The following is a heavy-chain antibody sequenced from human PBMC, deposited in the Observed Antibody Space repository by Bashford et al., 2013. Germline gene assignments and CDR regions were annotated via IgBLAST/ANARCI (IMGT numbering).Heavy chain of an antibody. D-gene: IGHD2-15*01. V-gene: IGHV4-31*03. J-gene: IGHJ4*02. Sequence: SETLSLTCTVSGGSISRGSYYWSWIRQHPGKGLEWIGSISYSGNTYYNPSLKSRVTMSVDTSKNQFSLKVNSVTAADTAVYYCARVVVATTDLDYWGRGSLVTVSS. CDR3: ARVVVATTDLDY. CDR2: ISYSGNT. CDR1: GGSISRGSYY.